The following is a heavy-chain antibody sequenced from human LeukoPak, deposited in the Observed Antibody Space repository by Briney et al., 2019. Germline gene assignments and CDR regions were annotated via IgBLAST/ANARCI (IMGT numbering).Heavy chain of an antibody. V-gene: IGHV1-46*01. CDR2: INPSGGST. CDR1: GYTFTSYY. Sequence: ASVKVSCKASGYTFTSYYMHWVRQAPGQGLEWMGIINPSGGSTSYAQKLQGRVTMTTDTSTSTAYMELRSLRSDDTAVYYCARDSSYYYYMDVWGKGTTVTISS. J-gene: IGHJ6*03. CDR3: ARDSSYYYYMDV.